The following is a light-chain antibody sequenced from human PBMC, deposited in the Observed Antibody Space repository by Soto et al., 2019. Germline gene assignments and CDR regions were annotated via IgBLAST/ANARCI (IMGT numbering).Light chain of an antibody. CDR2: EVS. V-gene: IGLV2-8*01. Sequence: QSALTQPPSASGSPGQSVTISCTGTSSDVGGYNYVSWYQQHPGKAPKLMIYEVSKRPSVVPDRFSGSKSGNTASLTVSGLQAEDGAEYYCSSYAGSNNLGVFGNGTKLAVL. J-gene: IGLJ1*01. CDR1: SSDVGGYNY. CDR3: SSYAGSNNLGV.